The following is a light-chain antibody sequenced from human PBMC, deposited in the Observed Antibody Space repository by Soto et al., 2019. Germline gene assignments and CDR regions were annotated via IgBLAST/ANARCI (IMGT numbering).Light chain of an antibody. J-gene: IGKJ1*01. Sequence: EIVLTQSPGTLSLSPGERATLSCRASQSVGSSYVVWYQQKPDQAPRLLIYGASSRATGIPDRFSGSGSGTEFTLTISRLEPEDFAVYYCQQYGSSPWTFGQGAKVEI. CDR2: GAS. CDR3: QQYGSSPWT. CDR1: QSVGSSY. V-gene: IGKV3-20*01.